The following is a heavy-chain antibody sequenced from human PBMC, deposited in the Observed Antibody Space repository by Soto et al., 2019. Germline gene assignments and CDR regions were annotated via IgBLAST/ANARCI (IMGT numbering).Heavy chain of an antibody. Sequence: EVQLVESGGGLLKLGGSRRPSCAAPGFPSGGYAMNGIRQAPGKGLEWVSYINHDSGTIYNADSVKGRFTISRDNANNLLSLQMNSLRAEDTAVYYCARDRGYTGYDFAYWGQGTLVTVSS. J-gene: IGHJ4*02. V-gene: IGHV3-48*01. CDR1: GFPSGGYA. CDR2: INHDSGTI. CDR3: ARDRGYTGYDFAY. D-gene: IGHD5-12*01.